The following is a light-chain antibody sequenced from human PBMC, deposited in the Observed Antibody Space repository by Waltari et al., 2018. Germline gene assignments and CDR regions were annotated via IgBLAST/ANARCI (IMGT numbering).Light chain of an antibody. CDR3: CSYAGTTTYV. Sequence: QSALTQPASVSGSPGQSITISCIGTSNAVGRYALVSWYHFHPAKAPKVLIYEVVKRPSGVSNRFSASKSGNTASLTISGLQADDEADYYCCSYAGTTTYVFGGGTKVTVL. J-gene: IGLJ1*01. V-gene: IGLV2-23*02. CDR1: SNAVGRYAL. CDR2: EVV.